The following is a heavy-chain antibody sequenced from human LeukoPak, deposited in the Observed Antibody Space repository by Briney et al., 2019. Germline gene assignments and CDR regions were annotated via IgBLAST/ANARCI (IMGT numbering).Heavy chain of an antibody. CDR1: GFTFSRNS. D-gene: IGHD6-25*01. CDR2: IYSGGST. J-gene: IGHJ6*03. V-gene: IGHV3-66*01. Sequence: SGGSLRLSCAASGFTFSRNSMNWVRQAPGKGLEWVSVIYSGGSTYYADSVKGRFTISRDNARNSLYLQMNSLRAEDTAVYYCAKDHRKQRQGKNYYYYYMDVWGKGTTVTVSS. CDR3: AKDHRKQRQGKNYYYYYMDV.